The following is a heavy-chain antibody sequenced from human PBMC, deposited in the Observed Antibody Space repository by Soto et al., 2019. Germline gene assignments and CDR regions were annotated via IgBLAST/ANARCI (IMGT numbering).Heavy chain of an antibody. Sequence: EAQLVESGGGLVQPGRSLRLSCVASGFTFDDYAIHWVRXAXXXGLEWVSGISWNGAATGYADSVKGRFTISRDNAKNSLYLQMSSLRTEDTAIYYCANLPLYGSGFDCWGQGTLVTVSS. CDR3: ANLPLYGSGFDC. J-gene: IGHJ4*02. CDR2: ISWNGAAT. CDR1: GFTFDDYA. V-gene: IGHV3-9*01. D-gene: IGHD3-10*01.